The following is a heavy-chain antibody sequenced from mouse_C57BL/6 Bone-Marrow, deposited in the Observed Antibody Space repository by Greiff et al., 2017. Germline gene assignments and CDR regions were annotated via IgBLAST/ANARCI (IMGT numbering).Heavy chain of an antibody. CDR3: ARGDYSNPDAMDY. J-gene: IGHJ4*01. V-gene: IGHV1-53*01. Sequence: QVQLQQPGTELVKPGASVKLSCKASGYTFTSYWMHWLKQRPAQGLEWIGNINPSNGGTNYNEKFKSKATLTVDKSSSTAYMQLSSLTSEDSAVYYCARGDYSNPDAMDYWGQGTSVTVSS. D-gene: IGHD2-5*01. CDR1: GYTFTSYW. CDR2: INPSNGGT.